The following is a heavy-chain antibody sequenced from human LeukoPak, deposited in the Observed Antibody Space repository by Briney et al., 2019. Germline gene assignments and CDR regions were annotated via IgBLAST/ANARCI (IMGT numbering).Heavy chain of an antibody. CDR1: GFTFSSYS. D-gene: IGHD3-10*01. CDR2: ISYDGRSK. Sequence: AGGSLRLSCAASGFTFSSYSMNWVRQTPGKGLEWVSVISYDGRSKYYADSLKGRFTISRDDSKNTLYLQMNSLRAEDTAVYHCATSYASGSYGSFDFWGQGTMVTVSS. V-gene: IGHV3-30*04. J-gene: IGHJ3*01. CDR3: ATSYASGSYGSFDF.